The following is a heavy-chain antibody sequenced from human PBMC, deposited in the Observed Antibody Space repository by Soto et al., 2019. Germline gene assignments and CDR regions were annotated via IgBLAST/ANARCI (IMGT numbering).Heavy chain of an antibody. D-gene: IGHD2-15*01. CDR2: ISYDGSNK. Sequence: GGSLRLSCAASGFTFSSYAMHWVRQAPGKGLEWVAVISYDGSNKYYADSVKGRFTISRDNSKNTLYLQMNSLRAEDTAVYYCARAVASWFDPWGQGTLVTVSS. CDR1: GFTFSSYA. CDR3: ARAVASWFDP. J-gene: IGHJ5*02. V-gene: IGHV3-30-3*01.